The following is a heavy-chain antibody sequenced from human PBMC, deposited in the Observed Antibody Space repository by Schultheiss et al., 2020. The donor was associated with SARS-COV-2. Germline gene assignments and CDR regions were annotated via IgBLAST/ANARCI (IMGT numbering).Heavy chain of an antibody. CDR2: ISSSGSTI. D-gene: IGHD2-2*01. CDR3: ATYCSSTSCWTSYNY. CDR1: GFTFSSYE. V-gene: IGHV3-48*03. Sequence: GESLKISCAASGFTFSSYEMNWVRQAPGKGLECVSYISSSGSTIYYADSVKGRFTISRDNAKNSLYLQMNSLRAEDTAVYYCATYCSSTSCWTSYNYWGQGTLVTVSS. J-gene: IGHJ4*02.